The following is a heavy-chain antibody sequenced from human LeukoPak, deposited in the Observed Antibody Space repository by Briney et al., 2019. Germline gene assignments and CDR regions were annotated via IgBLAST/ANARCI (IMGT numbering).Heavy chain of an antibody. D-gene: IGHD4-17*01. CDR2: IYYSGST. CDR1: GGSISSGDYY. J-gene: IGHJ4*02. V-gene: IGHV4-30-4*01. CDR3: AREDYGVFFDY. Sequence: SETLSLTCTVSGGSISSGDYYWSWIRQPPGKGLEWIGYIYYSGSTYYNPSLKSRVTISVDTSKNQFSLKLSSVTTADTAVYYCAREDYGVFFDYWGQGTLVTVSS.